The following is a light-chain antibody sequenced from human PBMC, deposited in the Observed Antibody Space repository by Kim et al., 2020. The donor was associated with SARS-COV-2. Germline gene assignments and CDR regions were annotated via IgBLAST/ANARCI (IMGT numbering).Light chain of an antibody. V-gene: IGKV3-11*01. Sequence: LAPGDRATPSCRASQSVSSYLAWYQQKPGQAPRLLIYDASNRATGIPARFSGSGSGTDFTLTISSLEPEDFAVYYCQQRSNWPPLFGGGTKVDIK. J-gene: IGKJ4*01. CDR3: QQRSNWPPL. CDR2: DAS. CDR1: QSVSSY.